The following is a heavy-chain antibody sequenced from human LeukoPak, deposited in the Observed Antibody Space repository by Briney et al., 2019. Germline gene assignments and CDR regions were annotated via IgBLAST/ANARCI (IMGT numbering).Heavy chain of an antibody. CDR2: IISDGSST. CDR3: ARDGSLPDY. V-gene: IGHV3-74*01. J-gene: IGHJ4*02. CDR1: GFAFSNYW. Sequence: GGSLRLSCAASGFAFSNYWMHWVRQTPGKGLEWVSRIISDGSSTSYADSVKGRFTISRDNAKNTLYLQMNSLRAEDTAVYYCARDGSLPDYWGQGTLVTVSS.